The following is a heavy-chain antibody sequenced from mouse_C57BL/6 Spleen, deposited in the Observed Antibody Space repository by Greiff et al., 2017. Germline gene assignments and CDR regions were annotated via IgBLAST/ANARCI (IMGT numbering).Heavy chain of an antibody. J-gene: IGHJ2*01. CDR2: IDPSDSYT. D-gene: IGHD3-2*02. CDR1: GYTFTSYW. V-gene: IGHV1-50*01. CDR3: ARTAQAPYYFDY. Sequence: VQLQQSGAELVKPGASVKLSCKASGYTFTSYWMQWVKQRPGQGLEWIGEIDPSDSYTNYNQKFKGKATLTVDTSSSTAYMQLSSLTSEDSAVYYCARTAQAPYYFDYWGQGTTLTVSS.